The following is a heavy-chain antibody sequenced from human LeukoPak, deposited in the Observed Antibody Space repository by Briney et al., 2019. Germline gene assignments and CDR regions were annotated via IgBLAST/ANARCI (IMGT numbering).Heavy chain of an antibody. CDR1: GFTVSSNS. CDR2: IYSDNT. Sequence: SGGSLRLSCTVSGFTVSSNSMSWVRQAPGKGLEWVSFIYSDNTHYSDSVKGRFTISRDNAKNSLYLQMNSLRVEDTAVYYCARSKPEYYYDSSGYSWGQGTLVTVSS. J-gene: IGHJ4*02. CDR3: ARSKPEYYYDSSGYS. D-gene: IGHD3-22*01. V-gene: IGHV3-53*01.